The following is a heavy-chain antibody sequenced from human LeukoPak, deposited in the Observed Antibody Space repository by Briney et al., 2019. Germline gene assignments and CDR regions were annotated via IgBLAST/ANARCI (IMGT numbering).Heavy chain of an antibody. J-gene: IGHJ4*02. CDR1: GFTFSSYA. CDR3: ARDTAMDRDYGGYFDY. CDR2: ISYDGSNK. D-gene: IGHD4-17*01. V-gene: IGHV3-30-3*01. Sequence: GGSPRLSCAASGFTFSSYAMHWVRQAPGKGLEWVAVISYDGSNKYYADSVKGRFTISRDNSKNTLYLQMNSLRAEDTAVYYCARDTAMDRDYGGYFDYWGQGTLVTVSS.